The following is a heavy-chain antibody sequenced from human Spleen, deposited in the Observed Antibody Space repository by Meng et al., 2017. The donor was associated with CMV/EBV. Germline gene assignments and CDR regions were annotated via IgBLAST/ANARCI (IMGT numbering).Heavy chain of an antibody. CDR2: IYPGDSDT. CDR1: GYSFTNYW. V-gene: IGHV5-51*01. Sequence: GESLKISCKGPGYSFTNYWIGWVRQIPGKGLEWMGIIYPGDSDTRYSPSFQGQVTISADKSISTAYLQWSSLKASDTAMYYCARVMATKNYYFDYWGQGTLVTVSS. J-gene: IGHJ4*02. CDR3: ARVMATKNYYFDY. D-gene: IGHD5-12*01.